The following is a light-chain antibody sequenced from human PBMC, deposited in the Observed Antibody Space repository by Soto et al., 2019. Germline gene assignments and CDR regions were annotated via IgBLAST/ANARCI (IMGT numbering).Light chain of an antibody. V-gene: IGKV3-11*01. CDR3: QQRSNWPLT. J-gene: IGKJ4*01. Sequence: EIVLTQSPGTLSLSPGDRATLSCRASQTVRANYLAWYQQKPGQAPRLVIHGASNRATGIPARFSGSGSGTDFTLTISSLEPEDFAVYYCQQRSNWPLTFGGGTKVDIK. CDR2: GAS. CDR1: QTVRANY.